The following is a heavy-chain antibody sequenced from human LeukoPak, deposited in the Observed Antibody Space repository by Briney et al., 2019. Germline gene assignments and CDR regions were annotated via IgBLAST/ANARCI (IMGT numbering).Heavy chain of an antibody. D-gene: IGHD3/OR15-3a*01. J-gene: IGHJ4*02. CDR2: FDPEDGKT. Sequence: ASVKVSCKASGYTFTSYGISWVRQAPGKGLEWMGGFDPEDGKTIYAQKFQGRVTMTEDTSTDTAYMELSSLRSEDTAVYYCATAGDAIDSVMIWDFWGQGTLVTVSS. CDR1: GYTFTSYG. V-gene: IGHV1-24*01. CDR3: ATAGDAIDSVMIWDF.